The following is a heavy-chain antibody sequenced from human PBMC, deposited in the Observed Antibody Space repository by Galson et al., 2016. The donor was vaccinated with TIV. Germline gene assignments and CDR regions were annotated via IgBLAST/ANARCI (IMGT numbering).Heavy chain of an antibody. J-gene: IGHJ5*02. CDR2: INPDNGDT. D-gene: IGHD6-6*01. CDR1: EDTFTAYY. CDR3: ARDVGKSSTSWFDP. Sequence: SVKVSCKASEDTFTAYYIHWVRQAPGLGLEWMGWINPDNGDTNYAQKFEGRVTMTRDTSMTTVYMDLSSLKADDTAVYYCARDVGKSSTSWFDPWGQGTLVTVSS. V-gene: IGHV1-2*02.